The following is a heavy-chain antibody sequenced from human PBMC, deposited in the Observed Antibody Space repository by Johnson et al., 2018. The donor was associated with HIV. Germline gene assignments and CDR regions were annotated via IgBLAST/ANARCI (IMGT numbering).Heavy chain of an antibody. V-gene: IGHV3-9*01. CDR2: ISWNSGNK. CDR1: GFTFDDYA. Sequence: VQLVESGGGVVRPGGSLRLACAATGFTFDDYAMHWVRQAPGKGLEWVSGISWNSGNKGYVDSVKGRFTISRDNAKNTLYLQMNSLRAEDTAVYYCARVGQKLVPVPRGAFDIWGQGTMVTVSS. D-gene: IGHD6-6*01. J-gene: IGHJ3*02. CDR3: ARVGQKLVPVPRGAFDI.